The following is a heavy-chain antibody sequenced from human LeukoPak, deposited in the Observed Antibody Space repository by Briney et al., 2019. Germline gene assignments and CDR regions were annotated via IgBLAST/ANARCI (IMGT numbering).Heavy chain of an antibody. D-gene: IGHD1-26*01. Sequence: ASVKVSCKASGYTFTGYFMHWLRHAPGQGLEWMGWINPNSGGTNYAQKLQGRVTLTRDTSISTAYMELSRLRSDDTAVYYCARAIFVGYSGFDYWGQGTLVTVSS. V-gene: IGHV1-2*02. J-gene: IGHJ4*02. CDR1: GYTFTGYF. CDR2: INPNSGGT. CDR3: ARAIFVGYSGFDY.